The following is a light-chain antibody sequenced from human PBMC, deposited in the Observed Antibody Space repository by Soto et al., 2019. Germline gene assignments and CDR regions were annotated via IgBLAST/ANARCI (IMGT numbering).Light chain of an antibody. V-gene: IGKV1-12*02. CDR3: QQAYSFPFT. Sequence: DIQMTQSPSSVSASVGDRVTITCRASQGIGSWLAWYQQKPGKAPNLLIYAASTLLSGVPSRFSGSGSGTKFTLTISSLQAEDFATYYCQQAYSFPFTFGPGTKVDIK. J-gene: IGKJ3*01. CDR1: QGIGSW. CDR2: AAS.